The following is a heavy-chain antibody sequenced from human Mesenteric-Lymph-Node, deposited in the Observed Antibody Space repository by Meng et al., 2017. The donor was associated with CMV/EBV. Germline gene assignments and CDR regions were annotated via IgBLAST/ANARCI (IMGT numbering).Heavy chain of an antibody. V-gene: IGHV1-18*01. J-gene: IGHJ4*02. Sequence: ASEKVSYQDSGYTFTSYGISWVRQAPGQGLEWMGWISAYNGNTNYAQKLQGRVTTTTDTSTSTAYIELRSLRSDDTAVYYCAREYSGSYFDYFDYWGQGTLVTVSS. CDR1: GYTFTSYG. CDR2: ISAYNGNT. D-gene: IGHD1-26*01. CDR3: AREYSGSYFDYFDY.